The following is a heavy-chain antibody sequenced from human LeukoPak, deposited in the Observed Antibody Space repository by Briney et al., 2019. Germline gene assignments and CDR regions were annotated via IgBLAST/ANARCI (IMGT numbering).Heavy chain of an antibody. CDR3: ARGQSYYLFLVY. CDR2: IIPIFGTA. V-gene: IGHV1-69*06. Sequence: ASVKVSCKASGGTFNNYTISWVRQAPGQGLEWMGGIIPIFGTANYAQKFQGRVTITADKSTSTVYMDLSSLRSEDTAVYYCARGQSYYLFLVYWGQGTLVTVSS. J-gene: IGHJ4*02. D-gene: IGHD1-26*01. CDR1: GGTFNNYT.